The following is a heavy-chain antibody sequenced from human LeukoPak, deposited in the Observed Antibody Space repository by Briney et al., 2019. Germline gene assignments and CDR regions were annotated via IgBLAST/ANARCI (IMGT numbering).Heavy chain of an antibody. CDR1: GFTFSSYG. D-gene: IGHD6-19*01. CDR3: AKSLFQWLVIGMDV. Sequence: GGSLRLSCAASGFTFSSYGMHWVRQAPGKGLEWVAVIWYDGSNKYYADSVKGRLTISRDNSKNTLYLQMNSLRAEDTAVYYCAKSLFQWLVIGMDVWGQGTTVTVSS. CDR2: IWYDGSNK. V-gene: IGHV3-30*02. J-gene: IGHJ6*02.